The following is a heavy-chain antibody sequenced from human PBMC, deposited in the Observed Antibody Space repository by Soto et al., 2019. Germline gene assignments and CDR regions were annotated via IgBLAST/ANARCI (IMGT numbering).Heavy chain of an antibody. Sequence: EVQLVESGGGLVQPGGSLRPSCAASGFTFNNFWMYWVRQTPEKGLVWVSGINSDGTTTIYADSVKGRFTISRDNAKNTLYLQMNSLTVEDTAIYYCVRDIRWGQGTLVTVSS. J-gene: IGHJ4*02. CDR1: GFTFNNFW. CDR2: INSDGTTT. V-gene: IGHV3-74*01. CDR3: VRDIR.